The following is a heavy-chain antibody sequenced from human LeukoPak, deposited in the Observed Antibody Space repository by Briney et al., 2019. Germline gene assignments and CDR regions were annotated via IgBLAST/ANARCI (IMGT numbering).Heavy chain of an antibody. D-gene: IGHD3-22*01. CDR2: ISGSGDNT. J-gene: IGHJ4*02. CDR1: GFTFRSYV. Sequence: GGSLRLSCAASGFTFRSYVMSWVRQAPGKGLEWVSSISGSGDNTYYADSVKGRFTISRDNSKNTLYLQMNSLRAEDTAVYYCARFKGNYYDSSGYSPYFDYWGQGTLVTVSS. V-gene: IGHV3-23*01. CDR3: ARFKGNYYDSSGYSPYFDY.